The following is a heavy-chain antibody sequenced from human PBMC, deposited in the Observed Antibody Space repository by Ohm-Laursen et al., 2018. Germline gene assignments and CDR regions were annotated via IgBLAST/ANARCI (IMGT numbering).Heavy chain of an antibody. CDR1: GFTFSDYY. CDR3: ARVGVTLGYQFDY. D-gene: IGHD2-2*01. CDR2: ISSSGSTI. Sequence: SLRLSCSASGFTFSDYYMSWIRQAPGKGLEWVSYISSSGSTIYYADSVKGRFTISRDNAKNSLYLQMNSLRAEDTAVYYCARVGVTLGYQFDYWGQGTLVTVSS. V-gene: IGHV3-11*01. J-gene: IGHJ4*02.